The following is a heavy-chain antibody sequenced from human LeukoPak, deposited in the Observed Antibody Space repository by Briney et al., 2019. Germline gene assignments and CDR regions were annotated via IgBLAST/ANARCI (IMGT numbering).Heavy chain of an antibody. Sequence: SETLSLTCTVSGGSISSSSYYWGWVRQPPGEGLEWIGSIYYRGITYHNPSLKSRVTISVDTSKNQFSLKLSSVTAADTSVYYCARHALRWPTPTLDCWGQGTLVTASS. V-gene: IGHV4-39*01. CDR2: IYYRGIT. J-gene: IGHJ4*02. CDR3: ARHALRWPTPTLDC. D-gene: IGHD4-23*01. CDR1: GGSISSSSYY.